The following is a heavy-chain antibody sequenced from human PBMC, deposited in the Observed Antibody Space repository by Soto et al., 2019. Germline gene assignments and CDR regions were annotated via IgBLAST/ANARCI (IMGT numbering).Heavy chain of an antibody. CDR1: GGSIDRSNYY. J-gene: IGHJ4*02. D-gene: IGHD3-10*01. CDR2: TYYNGNA. CDR3: ARHFVAVVIKGWGY. Sequence: ETLSLTCNVSGGSIDRSNYYWDWLRQPPGKGLEWIGTTYYNGNAYYNPSLKSRVSMSVDTSKNQFSLKLVSVTAADTAVYYCARHFVAVVIKGWGYWGQGTLVTAPQ. V-gene: IGHV4-39*01.